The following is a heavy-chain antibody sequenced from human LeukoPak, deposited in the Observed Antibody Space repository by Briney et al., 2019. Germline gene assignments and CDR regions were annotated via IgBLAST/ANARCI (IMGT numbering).Heavy chain of an antibody. CDR3: ARRGTVVSYMDV. D-gene: IGHD2-15*01. CDR2: FDPEDGET. CDR1: GYTLTELS. V-gene: IGHV1-24*01. Sequence: ASVKVSCKVSGYTLTELSMHWVRQAPGKGLEWMGGFDPEDGETIYAQKFQGRVTMTEDTSTDTAYMELSSLRSEDTAVYYCARRGTVVSYMDVWGKGTTVTVSS. J-gene: IGHJ6*03.